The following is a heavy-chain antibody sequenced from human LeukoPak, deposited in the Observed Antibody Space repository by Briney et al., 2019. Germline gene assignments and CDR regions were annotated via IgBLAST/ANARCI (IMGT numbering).Heavy chain of an antibody. V-gene: IGHV3-74*01. Sequence: QTGGSLRLSCAASGNYWMHWVRQAPGKGLVWVSHINSDGSWTSYAGSVKGRFTISKDNAKNTVYLQMNSLRAEDTAVYYCVSFYETYWGRGTLVTVSS. CDR2: INSDGSWT. D-gene: IGHD2/OR15-2a*01. J-gene: IGHJ4*02. CDR3: VSFYETY. CDR1: GNYW.